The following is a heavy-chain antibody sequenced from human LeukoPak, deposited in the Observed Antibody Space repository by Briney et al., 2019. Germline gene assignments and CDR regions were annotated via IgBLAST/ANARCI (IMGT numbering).Heavy chain of an antibody. Sequence: GGSLRLSCAASGFTFSSYAMHWVRQAPGKGLEGVAVISYDGSNKYYADSVKGRFTISRDNSKNTLYLQMNSLRAEDTAVYYCARDQDSSGFGYYGMDVWGQGTTVTVSS. V-gene: IGHV3-30*04. J-gene: IGHJ6*02. CDR2: ISYDGSNK. D-gene: IGHD3-22*01. CDR1: GFTFSSYA. CDR3: ARDQDSSGFGYYGMDV.